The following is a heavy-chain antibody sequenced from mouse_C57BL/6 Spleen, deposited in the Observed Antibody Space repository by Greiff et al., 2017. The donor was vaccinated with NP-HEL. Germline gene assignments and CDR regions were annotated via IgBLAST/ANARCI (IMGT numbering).Heavy chain of an antibody. D-gene: IGHD2-1*01. CDR2: INPSTGGT. J-gene: IGHJ2*01. CDR3: ASGYGNSWGY. CDR1: GYSFTGYY. Sequence: VHVKQSGPELVKPGASVKISCKASGYSFTGYYMNWVKQSPEKSLEWIGEINPSTGGTTYNQKFKAKATLTVDKSSSTAYMQLKSLTSEDSAVYYCASGYGNSWGYWGQGTTLTVSS. V-gene: IGHV1-42*01.